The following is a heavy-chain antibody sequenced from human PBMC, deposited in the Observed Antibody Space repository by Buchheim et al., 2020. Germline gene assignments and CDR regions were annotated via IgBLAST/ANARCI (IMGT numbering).Heavy chain of an antibody. CDR3: AKDQYYYDSSGDMDV. CDR1: GFTFSSYG. V-gene: IGHV3-30*02. J-gene: IGHJ6*02. D-gene: IGHD3-22*01. Sequence: QVQLVESGGGVVQPGRSLRLSCAASGFTFSSYGVHWVRQAPGKGLEWVAFIRYDGSNKYYADSVKGRFTISRDNSKNTLYLQMNSLRAEDTAVYHCAKDQYYYDSSGDMDVWGLGTT. CDR2: IRYDGSNK.